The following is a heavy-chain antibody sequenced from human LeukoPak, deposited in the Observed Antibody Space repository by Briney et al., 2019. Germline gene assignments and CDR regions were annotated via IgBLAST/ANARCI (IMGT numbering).Heavy chain of an antibody. CDR2: VLYDGSLK. Sequence: GGSLRLSCAASGFTFSRCEMHWVRQAPGKGLEWVAFVLYDGSLKYYADSVRGRVTISRDNSKNTLYLQMNSLRAEDTAVYYCAKAASKSSSSVYFDYWGQGTLVTVSS. V-gene: IGHV3-30*02. CDR1: GFTFSRCE. J-gene: IGHJ4*02. D-gene: IGHD6-6*01. CDR3: AKAASKSSSSVYFDY.